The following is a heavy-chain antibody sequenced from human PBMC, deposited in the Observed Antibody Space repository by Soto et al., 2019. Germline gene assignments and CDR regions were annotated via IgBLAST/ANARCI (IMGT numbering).Heavy chain of an antibody. CDR3: ARGWPQSASGSHLAY. CDR2: INNNSGIV. J-gene: IGHJ4*02. D-gene: IGHD2-15*01. V-gene: IGHV3-48*01. Sequence: PGGSLRLSCAASGFTFIKYPMNWVRQVPGKGLEWVSYINNNSGIVYYADSVKGRFTISRDNAKNSLYLQMNSLSVEDTAVYYCARGWPQSASGSHLAYLGQGTLVTVSS. CDR1: GFTFIKYP.